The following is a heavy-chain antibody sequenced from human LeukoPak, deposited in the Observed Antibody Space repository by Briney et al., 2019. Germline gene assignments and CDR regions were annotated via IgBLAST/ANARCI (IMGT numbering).Heavy chain of an antibody. J-gene: IGHJ6*02. Sequence: GESLKISCKGSGYSFTNYWIGWVRQMPGKGLEWMGIIYPGDSDTRYSPSFQGQVTISADKSISTAYLQWSSLKASDTAMYYCARHPPSPTYYYYGMDVWGQGTTVTVSS. CDR2: IYPGDSDT. CDR1: GYSFTNYW. V-gene: IGHV5-51*01. CDR3: ARHPPSPTYYYYGMDV.